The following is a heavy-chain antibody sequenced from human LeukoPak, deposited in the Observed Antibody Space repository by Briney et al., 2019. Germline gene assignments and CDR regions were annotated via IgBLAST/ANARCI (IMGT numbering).Heavy chain of an antibody. CDR1: GFTFSSYW. CDR3: ARGTGYAVFDI. V-gene: IGHV3-74*01. D-gene: IGHD5-12*01. CDR2: INSDGSST. J-gene: IGHJ3*02. Sequence: PGGSLRLSCAASGFTFSSYWVHWVRQAPVKGLVWVSRINSDGSSTDYADSVKGRFTISRDNAKNTLYLQMNSLRAEDTAVYYCARGTGYAVFDIWGQGTMVTVSS.